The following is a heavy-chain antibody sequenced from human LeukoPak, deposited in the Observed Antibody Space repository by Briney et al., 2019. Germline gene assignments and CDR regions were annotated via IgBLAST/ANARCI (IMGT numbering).Heavy chain of an antibody. CDR2: ISYDGSNK. V-gene: IGHV3-30*18. CDR3: AKDRGLNSSSWETDY. CDR1: GFTFSSYG. Sequence: GGSLRLSCAASGFTFSSYGMHWVRQAPGKGLEWVTVISYDGSNKYYADSVKGRFTISRDNSKNTLYLQMNSLRAEDTAVYYCAKDRGLNSSSWETDYWGQGTLVTVSS. D-gene: IGHD6-13*01. J-gene: IGHJ4*02.